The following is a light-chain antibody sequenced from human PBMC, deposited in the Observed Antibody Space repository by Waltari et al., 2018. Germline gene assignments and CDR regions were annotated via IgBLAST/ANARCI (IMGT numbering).Light chain of an antibody. V-gene: IGKV1-39*01. CDR3: QQTASNPLT. CDR1: QSIGRY. Sequence: DIQLTQSPSSLSASAGDRVTITCRASQSIGRYLNWYQQKPGKPPKFLIHSASSLQSGVPSRFSGSGSGTDFALTITGLKPEDFATYYCQQTASNPLTFGQGTKVEIK. CDR2: SAS. J-gene: IGKJ1*01.